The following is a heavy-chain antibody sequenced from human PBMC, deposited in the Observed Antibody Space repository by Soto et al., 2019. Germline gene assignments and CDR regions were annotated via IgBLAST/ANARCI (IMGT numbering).Heavy chain of an antibody. CDR3: ARGVSVASTPGRSHFFDY. Sequence: GGSLRLSCAASGFTVSGFSVNWVRQAPGKALEWVSSTTSGGSNIFYADSVKGRFTISRDTAKNSLYLQMNSLRAEDTALYYCARGVSVASTPGRSHFFDYWSQGSLVTVSS. V-gene: IGHV3-21*01. CDR1: GFTVSGFS. D-gene: IGHD2-2*01. CDR2: TTSGGSNI. J-gene: IGHJ4*02.